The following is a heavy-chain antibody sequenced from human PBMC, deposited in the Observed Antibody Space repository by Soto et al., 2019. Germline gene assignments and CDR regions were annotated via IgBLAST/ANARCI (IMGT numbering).Heavy chain of an antibody. CDR2: RYYSGST. CDR3: VEEKNHPSRGLYFYGMDV. D-gene: IGHD2-15*01. Sequence: SETLSLTCTIYGGSINDYYWNWIRQSPGRGLEWIAYRYYSGSTNYNPSLRSRVTISLDTSKKQFSLKLSSVTDADTAIYYCVEEKNHPSRGLYFYGMDVWGQGTTVTVSS. CDR1: GGSINDYY. J-gene: IGHJ6*02. V-gene: IGHV4-59*01.